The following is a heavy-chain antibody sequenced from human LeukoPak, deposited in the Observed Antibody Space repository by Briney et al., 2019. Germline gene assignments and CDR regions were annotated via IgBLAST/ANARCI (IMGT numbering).Heavy chain of an antibody. J-gene: IGHJ3*01. D-gene: IGHD3-10*01. CDR3: AREGVQTTYGAFDF. CDR2: ISHDGSDK. CDR1: GFTLKIYP. Sequence: GGSLRLSCAASGFTLKIYPMHWVRQAPGKGLEWLSVISHDGSDKNNADSVKGRFIISRDNSKNTIYLQLNSLRPEDTAMYYCAREGVQTTYGAFDFWGLGTTVIVSS. V-gene: IGHV3-30*04.